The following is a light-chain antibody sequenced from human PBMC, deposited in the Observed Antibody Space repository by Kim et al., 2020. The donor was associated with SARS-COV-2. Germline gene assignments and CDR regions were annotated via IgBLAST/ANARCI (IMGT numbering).Light chain of an antibody. Sequence: ATINCKASQSVLYSSNNKNYLAWYQQKPGQPPKLLIYWASTRESGVPDRFSGSGSGTDFTLTISSLQAEDVAVYYCQQYYSAPLTFGGGTKVDIK. CDR2: WAS. CDR3: QQYYSAPLT. J-gene: IGKJ4*01. CDR1: QSVLYSSNNKNY. V-gene: IGKV4-1*01.